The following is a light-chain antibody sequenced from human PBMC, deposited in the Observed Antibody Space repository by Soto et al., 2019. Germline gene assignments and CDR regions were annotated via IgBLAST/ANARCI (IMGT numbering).Light chain of an antibody. V-gene: IGKV1-5*01. CDR3: QQYNSYWT. CDR1: QSISSW. Sequence: DIQMTQSPSTLSASVGDRVTITCRASQSISSWLAWYQQKPGKAPKLLIYDASSLASGVPSRFSGSGSGTEFTLTISSLQPDDFATYYRQQYNSYWTFGQGTKVDIK. CDR2: DAS. J-gene: IGKJ1*01.